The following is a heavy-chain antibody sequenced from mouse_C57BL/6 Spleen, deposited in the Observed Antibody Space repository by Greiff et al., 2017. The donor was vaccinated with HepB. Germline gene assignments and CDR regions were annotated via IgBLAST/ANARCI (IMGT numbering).Heavy chain of an antibody. CDR1: GYTFTDYY. J-gene: IGHJ4*01. V-gene: IGHV1-26*01. D-gene: IGHD3-1*01. CDR2: INPNNGGT. CDR3: ASLGDYAMDY. Sequence: EVQLQQSGPELVKPGASVKISCKASGYTFTDYYMNWVKQSHGKSLEWIGDINPNNGGTSYNQKFKGKATLTVDKSSSTAYMELRSLTSEDSAVYYCASLGDYAMDYWGQGTSVTVSS.